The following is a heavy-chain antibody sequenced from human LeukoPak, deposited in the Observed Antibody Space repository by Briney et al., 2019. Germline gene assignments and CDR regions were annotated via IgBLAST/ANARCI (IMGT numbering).Heavy chain of an antibody. CDR3: ARDLDGVSGYGALGY. CDR2: IIPIFGTA. J-gene: IGHJ4*02. D-gene: IGHD3-22*01. CDR1: GGTFSSYA. Sequence: GASVKVSCKASGGTFSSYAISWVRQAPGQGLEWMGGIIPIFGTANYAQKFQGRVTITTDESTSTDYMELSSLRSEDTAVYYCARDLDGVSGYGALGYWGQGTLVTVSS. V-gene: IGHV1-69*05.